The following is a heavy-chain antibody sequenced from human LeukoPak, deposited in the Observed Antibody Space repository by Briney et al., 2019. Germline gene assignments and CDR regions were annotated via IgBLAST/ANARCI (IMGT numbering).Heavy chain of an antibody. V-gene: IGHV3-23*01. J-gene: IGHJ4*02. CDR2: ISGSGGST. CDR3: AKDYVRFGDYYFDY. CDR1: GFTFSSYA. D-gene: IGHD3-10*01. Sequence: GGSLRLSCAASGFTFSSYAMSWVRQAPGKGLEWVSAISGSGGSTYYAGSVKGRFTISRDNSKNTLYLQMNSLRAEDTGVYYCAKDYVRFGDYYFDYWGQGTLVTVSS.